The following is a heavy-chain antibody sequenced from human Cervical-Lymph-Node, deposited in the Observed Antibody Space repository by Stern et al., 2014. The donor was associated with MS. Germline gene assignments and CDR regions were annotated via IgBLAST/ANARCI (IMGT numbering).Heavy chain of an antibody. CDR2: LDWDDDK. D-gene: IGHD6-19*01. CDR3: ARILAGTTYYYYGMDV. J-gene: IGHJ6*02. CDR1: GFSLSTSGMC. Sequence: QVPLRESGPALVKPTQTLTLTCTFSGFSLSTSGMCVSWIRPPPGKALEWLALLDWDDDKYYSTSLKTRLTISKDTSKNQVVLTMTNMDPVDTATYYCARILAGTTYYYYGMDVWGQGTTVTVSS. V-gene: IGHV2-70*01.